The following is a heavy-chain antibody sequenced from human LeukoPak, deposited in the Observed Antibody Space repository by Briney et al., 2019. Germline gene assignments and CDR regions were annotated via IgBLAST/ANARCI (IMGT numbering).Heavy chain of an antibody. CDR3: ARDYYGYKSQYYFDY. Sequence: GRSLRLSCADSEFTFSNYAMHWVRQAPGKGLEWVAIISYDGGNKYYADSVKGRFTISRDNSKNTLYLQMNSLRAEDTAVYYCARDYYGYKSQYYFDYWGQGTLVTVAS. V-gene: IGHV3-30*04. CDR2: ISYDGGNK. D-gene: IGHD5-24*01. CDR1: EFTFSNYA. J-gene: IGHJ4*02.